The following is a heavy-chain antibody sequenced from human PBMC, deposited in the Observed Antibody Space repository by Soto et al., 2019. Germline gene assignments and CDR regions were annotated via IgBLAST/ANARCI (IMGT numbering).Heavy chain of an antibody. V-gene: IGHV1-46*01. CDR1: GYTFTSYY. J-gene: IGHJ4*02. CDR2: INPSGGST. Sequence: ASVKVSGKASGYTFTSYYMHWVRQAPGQGLEWMGIINPSGGSTSYAQKFQGRVTMTRDTSTSTVYMELSSLRSEDTAVYYCAREVRDGYNSGAFDYWGQGTLVTVSS. CDR3: AREVRDGYNSGAFDY. D-gene: IGHD5-12*01.